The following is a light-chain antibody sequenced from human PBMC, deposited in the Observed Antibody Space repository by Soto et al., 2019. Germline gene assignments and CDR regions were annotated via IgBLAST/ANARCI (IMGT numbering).Light chain of an antibody. Sequence: QSVLTQPPSVSGAPGQRVTISCTGSSSNIGAGYDVQWYQQLPGTAPKLLIYGNSNRPSGVPDRFSGSKSGTSASLAITGLKAEDEADYYCQSYDSRLTSYVFGTGTKVTVL. J-gene: IGLJ1*01. CDR3: QSYDSRLTSYV. V-gene: IGLV1-40*01. CDR1: SSNIGAGYD. CDR2: GNS.